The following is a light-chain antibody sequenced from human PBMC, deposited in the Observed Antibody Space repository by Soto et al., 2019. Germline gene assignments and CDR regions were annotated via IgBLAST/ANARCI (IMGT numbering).Light chain of an antibody. V-gene: IGLV2-11*01. CDR3: AGWDDSLSGVV. CDR1: SSDVGAYKY. J-gene: IGLJ2*01. Sequence: QSALTQPRSVSGSPGQSVTISCTGTSSDVGAYKYVSWYQHYPGEAPKVMIYDVTQRPSGVPDRFSGSKSGTSASLAISGLRSEDEADYYCAGWDDSLSGVVFGGGTKLTVL. CDR2: DVT.